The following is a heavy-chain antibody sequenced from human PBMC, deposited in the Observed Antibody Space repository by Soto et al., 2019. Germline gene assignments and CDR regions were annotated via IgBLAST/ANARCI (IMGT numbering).Heavy chain of an antibody. CDR1: GFPFSNAW. D-gene: IGHD6-13*01. V-gene: IGHV3-15*07. CDR2: IKSKRDSGTT. CDR3: ATSVVVSGTVDC. J-gene: IGHJ4*02. Sequence: EVQLVESGGGLVRPGGSLRLSCGASGFPFSNAWMNWVRQAPGKGLEWVGRIKSKRDSGTTDYAAPVKGRFTISRDDSKNTDYLQMNSLKTEDTAVYYCATSVVVSGTVDCWGQGTLVTVSS.